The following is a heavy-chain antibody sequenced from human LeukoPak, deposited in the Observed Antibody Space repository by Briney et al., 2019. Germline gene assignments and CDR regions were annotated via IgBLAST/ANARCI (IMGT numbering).Heavy chain of an antibody. Sequence: ASVKVSCKASGYTFTGYYMHWVRQAPGQGLEWMGWINPNSGGTNYAQKFQGRVTMTRDTSISTAYMELSRLRSDDTAVYYCARVAEEGPIVGATNWFDPWGQGTLVTVSS. V-gene: IGHV1-2*02. D-gene: IGHD1-26*01. CDR2: INPNSGGT. CDR1: GYTFTGYY. CDR3: ARVAEEGPIVGATNWFDP. J-gene: IGHJ5*02.